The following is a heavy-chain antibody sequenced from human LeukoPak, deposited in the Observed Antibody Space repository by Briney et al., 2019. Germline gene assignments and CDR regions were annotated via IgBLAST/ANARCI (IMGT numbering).Heavy chain of an antibody. Sequence: PGGSLRLSCAASGFTFSSYGMHWVRQAPGKGLEWVAVIWYDGSNKYYADSVKGRFTISRDNSKNSLYLQMNSLRAEDTAVYYCARDRSITPTSRSKDDYWGQGTLVTVSS. J-gene: IGHJ4*02. V-gene: IGHV3-33*01. D-gene: IGHD2-2*01. CDR2: IWYDGSNK. CDR1: GFTFSSYG. CDR3: ARDRSITPTSRSKDDY.